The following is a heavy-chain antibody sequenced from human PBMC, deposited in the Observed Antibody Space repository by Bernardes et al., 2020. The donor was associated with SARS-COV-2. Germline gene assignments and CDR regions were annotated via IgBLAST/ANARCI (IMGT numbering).Heavy chain of an antibody. D-gene: IGHD3-3*01. CDR3: ARDTRTTYYDFWSGYYNWFDP. J-gene: IGHJ5*02. Sequence: SETLSLTCTVSGGSISSYYWSWIRQPPGKGLEWIGYIYYSGSTNYNPSLKSRVTISVDTSKNQFSLKLSSVTAADTAVYYCARDTRTTYYDFWSGYYNWFDPWGQGTLVTVSS. V-gene: IGHV4-59*01. CDR1: GGSISSYY. CDR2: IYYSGST.